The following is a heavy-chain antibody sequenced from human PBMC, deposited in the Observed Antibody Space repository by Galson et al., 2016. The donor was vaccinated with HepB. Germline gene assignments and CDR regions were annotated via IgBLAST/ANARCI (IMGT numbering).Heavy chain of an antibody. J-gene: IGHJ4*02. CDR3: ARDRKVLLWFGEPEDY. V-gene: IGHV3-11*01. CDR2: ISSSASTI. Sequence: SLRLSCAASGFTFSDYYMNWILQAPGKGLDWFSSISSSASTIYYADSVKGRFIISRDNAKNSLYLQMNSQRAEDTAVHYCARDRKVLLWFGEPEDYWGQGTLVSVSS. D-gene: IGHD3-10*01. CDR1: GFTFSDYY.